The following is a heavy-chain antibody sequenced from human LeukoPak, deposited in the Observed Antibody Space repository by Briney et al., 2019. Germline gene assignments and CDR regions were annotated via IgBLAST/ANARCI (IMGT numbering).Heavy chain of an antibody. CDR3: AKAYYDRVYYMDV. CDR1: GFTFSSYG. V-gene: IGHV3-33*08. Sequence: GRSLRLSCAASGFTFSSYGMHWVRRAPGKGLEWVAVIWYGGSNKYYADSVKGRFTISRDNSKNTLYLQMNSLRAEDTAVYYCAKAYYDRVYYMDVWGKGTTVTVSS. D-gene: IGHD3-3*01. J-gene: IGHJ6*03. CDR2: IWYGGSNK.